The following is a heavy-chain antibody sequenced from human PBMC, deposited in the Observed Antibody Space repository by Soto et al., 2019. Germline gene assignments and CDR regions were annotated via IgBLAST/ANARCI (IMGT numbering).Heavy chain of an antibody. V-gene: IGHV1-18*04. CDR2: ISAYNGNT. J-gene: IGHJ3*02. D-gene: IGHD2-2*01. CDR3: ARGLYIVVVPADEVHAFDI. CDR1: GYTFTSYG. Sequence: GASVKVSCKASGYTFTSYGISWVRQAPGQGLEWMGWISAYNGNTNYAQKLQGRVTMTADTSTSTAYMELRSLRSDDTAVYYCARGLYIVVVPADEVHAFDIWGQGTMVTVSS.